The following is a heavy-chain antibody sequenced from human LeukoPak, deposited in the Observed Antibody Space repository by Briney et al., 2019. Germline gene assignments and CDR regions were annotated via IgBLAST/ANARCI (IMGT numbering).Heavy chain of an antibody. D-gene: IGHD3-3*01. CDR3: ARDASAYY. V-gene: IGHV3-7*01. Sequence: GGSLRLSCAASGFTFSNYAMNWVRQAPGKGLEWVATIKPDGSEKYYVDSVKGRFTISRDNAKRSLYLQMDSLRAEDTAVYYCARDASAYYWGQGTLVTVSS. CDR1: GFTFSNYA. J-gene: IGHJ4*02. CDR2: IKPDGSEK.